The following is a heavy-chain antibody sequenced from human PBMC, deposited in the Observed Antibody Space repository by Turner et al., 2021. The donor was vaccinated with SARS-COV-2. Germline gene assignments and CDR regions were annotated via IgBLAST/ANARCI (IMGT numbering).Heavy chain of an antibody. CDR2: INHGGNT. J-gene: IGHJ4*02. V-gene: IGHV4-34*01. CDR1: CGSFSGYY. D-gene: IGHD3-16*01. Sequence: QVQLQQCGAGLLKPSETLSLTCDVYCGSFSGYYWSLIRQPAGKGLEWIGVINHGGNTHYNSSLHGRVITPVDASKYHFSLNLTSVTAADTAVYYCARGRDDYIWGSPTPTYYFDYWGQGTLVTVSS. CDR3: ARGRDDYIWGSPTPTYYFDY.